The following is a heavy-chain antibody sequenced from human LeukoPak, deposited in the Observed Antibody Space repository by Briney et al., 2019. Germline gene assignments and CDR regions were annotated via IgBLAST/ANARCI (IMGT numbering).Heavy chain of an antibody. CDR3: ARDEVSFDI. J-gene: IGHJ3*02. V-gene: IGHV3-48*03. Sequence: GGSLRLSCAASGFTFSSYEMNWVRQAPGKGLEWVSYISSGSTIYYAESVKGRFTISRDNAKNSLYLQMNSLRAEDTAVYYCARDEVSFDIWGQGTMVTVSS. CDR1: GFTFSSYE. CDR2: ISSGSTI.